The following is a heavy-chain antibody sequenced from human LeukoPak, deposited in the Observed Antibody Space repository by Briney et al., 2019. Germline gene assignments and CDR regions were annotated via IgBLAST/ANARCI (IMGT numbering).Heavy chain of an antibody. V-gene: IGHV3-23*01. CDR1: GFTFNNYA. J-gene: IGHJ4*02. CDR2: VISNGGST. CDR3: AKEGPLLWHHRVRPTDY. Sequence: PGGSLRLSCAASGFTFNNYAMTWVRQAPGEGLQWVSSVISNGGSTYHADSVRGRFTISRDNSKNTLYLQMNSLRAEDTAVYYCAKEGPLLWHHRVRPTDYWGQGTLVTVSS. D-gene: IGHD3-10*01.